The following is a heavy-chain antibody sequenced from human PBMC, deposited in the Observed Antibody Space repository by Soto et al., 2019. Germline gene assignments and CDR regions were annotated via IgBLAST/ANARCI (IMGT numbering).Heavy chain of an antibody. CDR1: GFTFSSYA. CDR3: AKDPTSRVYYYYYYMDV. V-gene: IGHV3-23*01. D-gene: IGHD1-26*01. Sequence: EVELLESGGGLVQPGVSLRLSCAASGFTFSSYAMSWVRQGPGKGLEWVSSVSGSGDSTYYADSVKGRFTVSRDNSKNTLYLQMNSLRAEDTAVYYCAKDPTSRVYYYYYYMDVWGKGTTVTVSS. J-gene: IGHJ6*03. CDR2: VSGSGDST.